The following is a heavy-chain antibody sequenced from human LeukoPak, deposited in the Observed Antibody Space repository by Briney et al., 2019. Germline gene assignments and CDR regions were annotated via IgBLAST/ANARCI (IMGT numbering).Heavy chain of an antibody. CDR3: ARDQRYSSSWYPEYWFDP. V-gene: IGHV4-61*02. Sequence: SETLSLTCTVSGGSISSGSYYWSWIRQPAGKGLEWTGRIYTSGSTNYNPSLKSRVTISVDTTKNQFSLKLSSVTAADTAVYYCARDQRYSSSWYPEYWFDPWGQGTLVTVSS. CDR2: IYTSGST. CDR1: GGSISSGSYY. J-gene: IGHJ5*02. D-gene: IGHD6-13*01.